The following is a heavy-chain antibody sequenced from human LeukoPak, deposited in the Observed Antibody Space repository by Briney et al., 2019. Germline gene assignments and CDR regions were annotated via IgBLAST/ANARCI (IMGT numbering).Heavy chain of an antibody. D-gene: IGHD3-10*01. J-gene: IGHJ4*02. Sequence: PSGTLSLTCTVSGDSISSHYWSWIRQSPGMGLEWIGYISYNGSTSYNPSLRSRVTISGDTSKNHFSLKLSSVTAADTALYYCARDSYYGSESSHLDYWGQGTLVTVSS. CDR3: ARDSYYGSESSHLDY. V-gene: IGHV4-59*11. CDR1: GDSISSHY. CDR2: ISYNGST.